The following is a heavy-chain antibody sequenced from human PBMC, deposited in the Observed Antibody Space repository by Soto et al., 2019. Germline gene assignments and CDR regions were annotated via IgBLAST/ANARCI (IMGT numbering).Heavy chain of an antibody. CDR1: GYTFTSYD. J-gene: IGHJ6*02. V-gene: IGHV1-8*01. CDR2: MNPNSGNT. D-gene: IGHD2-2*02. CDR3: ARAIVPAAITKYYYYYGMDV. Sequence: ASVKVSCKASGYTFTSYDINWVRQATGQGLERMGWMNPNSGNTGYAQKFQGRVTMTRNTSISTAYMELSSLRSEDTAVYYCARAIVPAAITKYYYYYGMDVWGQGTTVTVSS.